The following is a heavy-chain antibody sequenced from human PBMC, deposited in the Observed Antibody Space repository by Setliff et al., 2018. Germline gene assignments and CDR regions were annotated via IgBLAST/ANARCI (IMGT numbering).Heavy chain of an antibody. D-gene: IGHD7-27*01. CDR1: GDSLSDYY. V-gene: IGHV3-23*01. Sequence: ETLSLTCAVYGDSLSDYYWSWLRQPPGKGLEWVSAISGSGGSTYYADSVKGRFTISRDNAKNTLYLQMNSLRGEDTAVYFCASIDWGENFYNMDVWGKGTTVTVSS. J-gene: IGHJ6*03. CDR3: ASIDWGENFYNMDV. CDR2: ISGSGGST.